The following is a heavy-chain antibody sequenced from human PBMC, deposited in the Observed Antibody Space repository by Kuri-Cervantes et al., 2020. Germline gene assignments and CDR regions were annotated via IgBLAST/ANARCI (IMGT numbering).Heavy chain of an antibody. J-gene: IGHJ6*03. CDR1: GYTFTGYY. D-gene: IGHD6-13*01. V-gene: IGHV1-2*02. CDR3: ARAAAAGLYYYYYYMDV. Sequence: ASVKVSCKASGYTFTGYYMHWVRQAPGQGLEWMGWINPNSGGTNYAQKFQGRVTMTRDTSISTAYMELSRLRSDDTAVYYCARAAAAGLYYYYYYMDVWGKGTTVTVSS. CDR2: INPNSGGT.